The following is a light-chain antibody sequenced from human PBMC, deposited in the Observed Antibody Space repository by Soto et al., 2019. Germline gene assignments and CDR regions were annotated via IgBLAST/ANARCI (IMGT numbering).Light chain of an antibody. CDR1: SSDVGAYNY. V-gene: IGLV2-14*01. CDR3: SSYTSSSTLI. J-gene: IGLJ2*01. Sequence: QSALTQSASVSGSPGQSITISCTGTSSDVGAYNYVSWYQQHPGKAPKLMIFDVRHRPSGVSNRFSGSKSGNTASLTISGLQAEDEADYYCSSYTSSSTLIFGGGTKVTVL. CDR2: DVR.